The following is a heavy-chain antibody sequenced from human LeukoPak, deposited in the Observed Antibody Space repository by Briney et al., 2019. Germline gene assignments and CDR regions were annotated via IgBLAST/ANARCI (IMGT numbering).Heavy chain of an antibody. CDR2: IYTSGST. J-gene: IGHJ5*02. CDR1: GGSISSYY. V-gene: IGHV4-4*07. Sequence: SETLSLTCTVSGGSISSYYWSWIRQPAGKGLEWIGRIYTSGSTNYNPSLKSRVTMSVDTSKNQFSLKLSSVTAADTAVYYCARDQSNWGSGWFDPWGQGTLVTVSS. CDR3: ARDQSNWGSGWFDP. D-gene: IGHD7-27*01.